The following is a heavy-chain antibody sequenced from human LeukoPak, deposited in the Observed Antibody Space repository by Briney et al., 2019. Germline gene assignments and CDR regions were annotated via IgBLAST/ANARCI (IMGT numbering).Heavy chain of an antibody. V-gene: IGHV3-20*04. CDR2: INWNGGST. CDR1: GFTFDDYG. D-gene: IGHD3-10*01. CDR3: ARNYYGSGSSDFDY. J-gene: IGHJ4*02. Sequence: PRGSLRLSCAASGFTFDDYGMSWVRQAPGKGLDWVSGINWNGGSTGYADTVKGRFTISRDNAKNSLYLQMNSLRVEDTALYYCARNYYGSGSSDFDYWGQGTLVTVSS.